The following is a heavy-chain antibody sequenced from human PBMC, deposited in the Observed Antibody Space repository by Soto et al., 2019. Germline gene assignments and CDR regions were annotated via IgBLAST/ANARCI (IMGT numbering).Heavy chain of an antibody. Sequence: GESLKISCAASGFTFSSYAMSWVRQAPGKGLEWVSAISGSGGSTYYADSVKGRFTISRDNSKNTLYLQMNSLRAEDTAVYYCAKSLLLTMIVDLGEDYFDYWGQGTLVTVSS. CDR3: AKSLLLTMIVDLGEDYFDY. CDR2: ISGSGGST. J-gene: IGHJ4*02. CDR1: GFTFSSYA. D-gene: IGHD3-22*01. V-gene: IGHV3-23*01.